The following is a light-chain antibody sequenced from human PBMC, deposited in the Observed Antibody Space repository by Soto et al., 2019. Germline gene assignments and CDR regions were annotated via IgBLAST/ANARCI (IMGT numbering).Light chain of an antibody. CDR1: QGISSY. CDR2: AAS. CDR3: QQYYSYPPQ. Sequence: AIRMTQSPSSLSASTGDRVTITCRASQGISSYLAWYQQKPGKAPKLLIYAASTLQSGVPSRFSGSGSGTDFTLTISCLQSEDFATYYCQQYYSYPPQFGHGTKVDIK. J-gene: IGKJ3*01. V-gene: IGKV1-8*01.